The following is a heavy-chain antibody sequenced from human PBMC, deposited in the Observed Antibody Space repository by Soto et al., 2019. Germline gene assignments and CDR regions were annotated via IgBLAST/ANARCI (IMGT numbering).Heavy chain of an antibody. V-gene: IGHV5-51*01. CDR1: GYIFTNYW. Sequence: GESLKISCKGSGYIFTNYWIARVRQMPGKGLEWIGMIYPGDSDTKISPSFQGQVTISADKSLSTAYLQWNSLKASDTAMYFCARRGGSYAGPPDYWGQGTLVTSPQ. D-gene: IGHD1-26*01. J-gene: IGHJ4*02. CDR2: IYPGDSDT. CDR3: ARRGGSYAGPPDY.